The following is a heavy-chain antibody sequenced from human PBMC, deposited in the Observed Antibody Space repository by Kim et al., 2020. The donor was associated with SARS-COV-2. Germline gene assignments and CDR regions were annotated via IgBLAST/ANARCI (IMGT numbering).Heavy chain of an antibody. CDR1: GGSISSYY. CDR3: ARGADDFWSGHNWFDP. V-gene: IGHV4-4*07. Sequence: SETLSLTCTVSGGSISSYYWSWIRQPAGKGLEWIGRIYTSGSTNYNPSLKSRVTMSVDTSKNQFSLKLSSVTAADTAVYYCARGADDFWSGHNWFDPWGQGTLVTVSS. D-gene: IGHD3-3*01. J-gene: IGHJ5*02. CDR2: IYTSGST.